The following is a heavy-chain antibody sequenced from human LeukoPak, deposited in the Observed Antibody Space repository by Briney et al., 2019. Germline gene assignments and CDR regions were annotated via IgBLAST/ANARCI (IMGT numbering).Heavy chain of an antibody. Sequence: PGGSLRLSCAASGFTFDDYAMHWVRQAPGKGLEWVSGLSWNSNSIGYADSVKGRFTISRDNAKNSLYLQMNSLRVEDTALYYCVVLAMENYWGQGTLVTVSS. CDR3: VVLAMENY. V-gene: IGHV3-9*01. J-gene: IGHJ4*02. CDR2: LSWNSNSI. CDR1: GFTFDDYA. D-gene: IGHD2-8*01.